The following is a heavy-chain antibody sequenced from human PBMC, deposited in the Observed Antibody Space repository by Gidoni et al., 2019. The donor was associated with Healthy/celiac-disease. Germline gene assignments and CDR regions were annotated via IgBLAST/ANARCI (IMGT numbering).Heavy chain of an antibody. Sequence: QEQLQESGPGLVTPSETLSLTRTVLGRSASSGSYYWSWIRQPPGKGREGIGYIYYSENTNYNPSLKSRVTISVDTSKNQFSLKLSSVTAADTAVYYCARDAVTTSSVGMDVWGQGTTVTVSS. D-gene: IGHD4-17*01. CDR2: IYYSENT. CDR1: GRSASSGSYY. V-gene: IGHV4-61*01. J-gene: IGHJ6*02. CDR3: ARDAVTTSSVGMDV.